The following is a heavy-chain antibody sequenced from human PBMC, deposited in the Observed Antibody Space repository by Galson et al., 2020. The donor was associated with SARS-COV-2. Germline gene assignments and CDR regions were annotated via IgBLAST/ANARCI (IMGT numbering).Heavy chain of an antibody. J-gene: IGHJ6*02. CDR2: FDPEDGET. CDR1: GYTLTELS. D-gene: IGHD3-10*01. V-gene: IGHV1-24*01. Sequence: ASVKVSCKVSGYTLTELSMHWVRQAPGKGLEWMGGFDPEDGETIYAQKFQGRVTMTEDTSTDTAYMELSSLRSEDTAMYYCATDKGSGSSPYYYGMDVWGQGTTVTVSS. CDR3: ATDKGSGSSPYYYGMDV.